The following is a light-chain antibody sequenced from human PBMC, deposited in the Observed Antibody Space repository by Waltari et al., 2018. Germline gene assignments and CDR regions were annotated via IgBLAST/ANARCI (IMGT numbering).Light chain of an antibody. J-gene: IGLJ2*01. Sequence: QSALTQPASMSGSPGQSITISCTGTRNDIGSHNFVSWYQQHPGRAPRLIIFDIKRRPSGISIRFSGSRSGSTASLTISGLQAEDEADYYCCSYTSATTWIFGGGTRLTVL. CDR2: DIK. V-gene: IGLV2-14*03. CDR3: CSYTSATTWI. CDR1: RNDIGSHNF.